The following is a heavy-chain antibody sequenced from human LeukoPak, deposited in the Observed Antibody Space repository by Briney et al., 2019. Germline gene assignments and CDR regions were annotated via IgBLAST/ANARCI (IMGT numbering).Heavy chain of an antibody. J-gene: IGHJ4*02. CDR2: IYHSGST. CDR1: GGSISSGGYY. Sequence: SQTLSLTCTVSGGSISSGGYYWSWIRQPPGKGLEWIGYIYHSGSTYYNPSPKSRVTISVDRSKNQFSLKLSSVTAADTAVYYCARGVGATYYFDYWGQGTLVTVSS. D-gene: IGHD1-26*01. CDR3: ARGVGATYYFDY. V-gene: IGHV4-30-2*01.